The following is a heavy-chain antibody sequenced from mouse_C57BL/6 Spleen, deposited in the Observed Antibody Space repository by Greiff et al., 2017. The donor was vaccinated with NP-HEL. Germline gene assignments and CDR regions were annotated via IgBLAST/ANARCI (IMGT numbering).Heavy chain of an antibody. Sequence: QVPLQPPGAELVKPGASVKMSCKASGYTFTSYWITWVKQRPGQGLEWIGDIYPGSGSTNYNEKFKSKATLTVDTSSSTAYMQLSSLTSEDSAVYYCARGRRYFDVWGTGTTVTVSS. CDR1: GYTFTSYW. V-gene: IGHV1-55*01. CDR2: IYPGSGST. CDR3: ARGRRYFDV. J-gene: IGHJ1*03.